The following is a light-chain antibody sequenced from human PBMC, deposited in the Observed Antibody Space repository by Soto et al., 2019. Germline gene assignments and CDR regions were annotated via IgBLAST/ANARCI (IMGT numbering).Light chain of an antibody. J-gene: IGLJ1*01. Sequence: QSMLTQPPSASGTPGQRVTISCSGSSSNIGSNTVNWYQQLPGTAPKLLIYSNNQRPSGVPDRFSGSKSGTSASLAISGLQSEDEADYYCAAWDASLDGGVFGTGTKLTVL. CDR1: SSNIGSNT. CDR3: AAWDASLDGGV. V-gene: IGLV1-44*01. CDR2: SNN.